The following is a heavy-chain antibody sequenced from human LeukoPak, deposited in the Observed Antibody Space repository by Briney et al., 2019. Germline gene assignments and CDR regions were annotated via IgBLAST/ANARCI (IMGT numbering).Heavy chain of an antibody. CDR2: IIPIFGTA. J-gene: IGHJ6*02. Sequence: SVKVSCKASGGTFSSYAISWVRQAPGQGLEWMGGIIPIFGTANYAQKFQGRVTITADESTSTAYMELSSLRSEDTAVYYCAGGWYNWNDGHYYYGMDVWGQGTTVTVSS. CDR3: AGGWYNWNDGHYYYGMDV. CDR1: GGTFSSYA. V-gene: IGHV1-69*13. D-gene: IGHD1-20*01.